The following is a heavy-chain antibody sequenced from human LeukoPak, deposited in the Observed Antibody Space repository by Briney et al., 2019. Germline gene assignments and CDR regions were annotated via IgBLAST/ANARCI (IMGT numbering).Heavy chain of an antibody. D-gene: IGHD2-2*01. Sequence: ASVKVSCKASGGTFSSYAISWVRQAPGQGLEWMGGIIPIFGTTNYAQKFQGRVTITADTSTSTAYMELSSLRSEDTAVYYCARDRYCSSTSCLDWFDPWGQGTLVTVSS. J-gene: IGHJ5*02. V-gene: IGHV1-69*06. CDR3: ARDRYCSSTSCLDWFDP. CDR2: IIPIFGTT. CDR1: GGTFSSYA.